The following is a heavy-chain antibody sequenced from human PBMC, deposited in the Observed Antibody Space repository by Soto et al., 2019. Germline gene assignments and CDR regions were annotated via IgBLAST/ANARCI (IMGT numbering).Heavy chain of an antibody. CDR1: GFTFSSYA. CDR3: AREHIAVAGASSFDY. V-gene: IGHV3-30-3*01. J-gene: IGHJ4*02. D-gene: IGHD6-19*01. CDR2: ISYDGSNK. Sequence: SLRLSFAASGFTFSSYAMHWVCQAPFKGLQWVAVISYDGSNKYYADSVKGRFTISRDNSKNTLYLQMNSLRAEDTAVYYCAREHIAVAGASSFDYWGQGTLVPVSS.